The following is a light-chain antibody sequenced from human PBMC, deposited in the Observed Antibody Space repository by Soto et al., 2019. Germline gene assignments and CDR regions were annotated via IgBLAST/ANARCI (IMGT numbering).Light chain of an antibody. J-gene: IGKJ5*01. CDR3: KQYNNWPIT. Sequence: EIVLTQSPGTLSLSPGERATLSCRASQSVSSSYLAWYQQKPGQAHRLLIYGASSRATGIQDRFSGSGSGTEFALTIRSLQSEDFAVYYCKQYNNWPITFGQGTRLEIK. V-gene: IGKV3-20*01. CDR2: GAS. CDR1: QSVSSSY.